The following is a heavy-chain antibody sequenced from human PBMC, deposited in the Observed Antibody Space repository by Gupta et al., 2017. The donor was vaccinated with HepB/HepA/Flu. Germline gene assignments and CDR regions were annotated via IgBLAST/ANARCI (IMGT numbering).Heavy chain of an antibody. V-gene: IGHV1-69*06. Sequence: QVQLVQSGAAVKKPGSSVKVSCKASGGTFSNYDISWVRQAPGQGLEWMGGINPIFGRGNYAQKIQGRVMITADKSTSTAYMELSSLRSEDTAVYYCARTKGAYSYGNYYYYYMDVWGKGTTVTVSS. CDR1: GGTFSNYD. J-gene: IGHJ6*03. CDR3: ARTKGAYSYGNYYYYYMDV. CDR2: INPIFGRG. D-gene: IGHD5-18*01.